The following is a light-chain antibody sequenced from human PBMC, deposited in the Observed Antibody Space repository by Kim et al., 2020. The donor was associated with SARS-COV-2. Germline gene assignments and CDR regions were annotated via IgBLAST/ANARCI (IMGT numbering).Light chain of an antibody. CDR2: QDS. J-gene: IGLJ1*01. Sequence: VSPGQTASITCSGDKLWDKYACWYQQKPGQSPVLVIYQDSKRPSGIPERFSGSNSGNTATLTISGTQAMDEADYYCQAWDSSTEVFGTGTKVTVL. CDR3: QAWDSSTEV. CDR1: KLWDKY. V-gene: IGLV3-1*01.